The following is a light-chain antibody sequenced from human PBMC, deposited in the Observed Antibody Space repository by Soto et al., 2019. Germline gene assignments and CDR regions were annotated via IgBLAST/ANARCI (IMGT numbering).Light chain of an antibody. V-gene: IGKV3-15*01. J-gene: IGKJ5*01. CDR3: QQYNNWPIT. Sequence: EIVVTQSPATLSVSPGERATLSCRASQSVSSNLAWYQQKPGQSPRLLIYGASARATGIPARFSGSGSGTEFTLTISSLQSEDFALYYCQQYNNWPITFGQGTRLEIK. CDR1: QSVSSN. CDR2: GAS.